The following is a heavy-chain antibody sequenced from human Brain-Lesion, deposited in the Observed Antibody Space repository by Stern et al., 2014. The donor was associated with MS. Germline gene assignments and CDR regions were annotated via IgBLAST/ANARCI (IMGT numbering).Heavy chain of an antibody. CDR3: ARASGLFEY. D-gene: IGHD3-16*01. V-gene: IGHV4-39*01. Sequence: QVQLVQSGPGLVKPSETLSLTCTVSGGSISRSTYYWGWLRLSPGKGLEWIGSVYYSGSTFYNPSLKSRVTLSVHMSTNQFSLPLASVTAADTGLYYCARASGLFEYWGQGVLVTVSS. CDR1: GGSISRSTYY. J-gene: IGHJ4*02. CDR2: VYYSGST.